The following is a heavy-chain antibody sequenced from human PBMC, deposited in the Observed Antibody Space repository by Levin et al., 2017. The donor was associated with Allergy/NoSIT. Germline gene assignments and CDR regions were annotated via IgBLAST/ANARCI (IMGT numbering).Heavy chain of an antibody. D-gene: IGHD1-1*01. CDR1: GFPLTTGGVA. V-gene: IGHV2-5*02. Sequence: VSGPTLVKPTQTLTLTCSFSGFPLTTGGVAVGWIRQPPGKALEWLALIYWDDNKRYSPSLKSRLTITKDTSRNQVIFILTNVDPVDTATYYCARWRGGFDYWGQGTLVIVSS. J-gene: IGHJ4*02. CDR2: IYWDDNK. CDR3: ARWRGGFDY.